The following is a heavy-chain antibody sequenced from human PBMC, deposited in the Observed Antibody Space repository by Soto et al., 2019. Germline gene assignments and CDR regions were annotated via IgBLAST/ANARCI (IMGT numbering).Heavy chain of an antibody. CDR2: IYYSGST. V-gene: IGHV4-59*08. J-gene: IGHJ3*02. CDR3: AKRYSGYDDAFDI. Sequence: SETLSLTCTVSGGSISSYYWSWIQQPPGKGLEWIGYIYYSGSTNYNPSLKSRVTISVDTPKNQFSLKLSSVTAADTAVYYCAKRYSGYDDAFDIWGQGTTVTVSS. CDR1: GGSISSYY. D-gene: IGHD5-12*01.